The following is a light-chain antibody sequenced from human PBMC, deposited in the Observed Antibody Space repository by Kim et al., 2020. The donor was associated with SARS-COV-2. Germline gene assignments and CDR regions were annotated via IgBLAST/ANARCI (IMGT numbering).Light chain of an antibody. J-gene: IGLJ2*01. CDR3: QVWENTLRT. V-gene: IGLV3-21*01. CDR1: NIGRKS. Sequence: SVAPGKTARITCGVNNIGRKSIHWYQHKPGQAPVLVIYYDRDRPPGVSERFSASNSGNTATLAISSVEPGDEADYYCQVWENTLRTFGGGTQLTVL. CDR2: YDR.